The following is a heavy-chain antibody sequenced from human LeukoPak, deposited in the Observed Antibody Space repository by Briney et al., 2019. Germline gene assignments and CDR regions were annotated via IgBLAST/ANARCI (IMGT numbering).Heavy chain of an antibody. V-gene: IGHV4-34*01. D-gene: IGHD1-26*01. J-gene: IGHJ6*03. CDR2: INHSGST. CDR1: GGSFSGYY. Sequence: PSETLSLTCAVYGGSFSGYYWSWIRQPPGKGLEWIGEINHSGSTNYNPSLKSRVTISVDTSKNQFSLKLSSVTAADTAVYYCARGEALELYYYYMDVWGKGTTVTVSS. CDR3: ARGEALELYYYYMDV.